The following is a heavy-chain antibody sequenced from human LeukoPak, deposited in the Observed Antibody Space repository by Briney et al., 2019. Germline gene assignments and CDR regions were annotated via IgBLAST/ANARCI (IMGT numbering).Heavy chain of an antibody. CDR2: IKQDGSEK. V-gene: IGHV3-7*03. CDR3: AKGGYCSGGSCYSFGAFDI. D-gene: IGHD2-15*01. CDR1: GFTFSSYW. Sequence: GGSLRLSCAASGFTFSSYWMSWVRQAPGKGLEWVANIKQDGSEKYYVDSVKGRFTISRDNAKNSLYLQMNSLRAEDMAVYYCAKGGYCSGGSCYSFGAFDIWGQGTMVTVSS. J-gene: IGHJ3*02.